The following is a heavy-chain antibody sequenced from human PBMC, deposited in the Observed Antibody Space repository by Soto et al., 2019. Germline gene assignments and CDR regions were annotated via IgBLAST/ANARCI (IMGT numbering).Heavy chain of an antibody. CDR1: GFVFTNYC. V-gene: IGHV3-33*01. CDR2: IWYDGSNK. J-gene: IGHJ6*02. D-gene: IGHD5-18*01. Sequence: GVSLSLSCASSGFVFTNYCMHWVHQAPGKGLEWVAVIWYDGSNKYYADSVKGRFTISRDNSKNTLYLQMNSLRAEDTAVYYCASSGRGDFTAMVNYYHYGMDVWGQGYTVTVSS. CDR3: ASSGRGDFTAMVNYYHYGMDV.